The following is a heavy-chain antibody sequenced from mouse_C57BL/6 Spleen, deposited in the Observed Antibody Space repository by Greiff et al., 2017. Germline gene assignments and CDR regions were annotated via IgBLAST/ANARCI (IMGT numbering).Heavy chain of an antibody. Sequence: VKLMESGPGLVQPSQSLSITCTVSGFSLTSYGVHWVRQSPGKGLEWLGVIWSGGSTDYNAAFISRLSISKDNSKSQVFFKMNSLQADDTAIYYCARKRDGSSLYYYAMDYWGQGTSVTVSS. J-gene: IGHJ4*01. CDR3: ARKRDGSSLYYYAMDY. V-gene: IGHV2-2*01. CDR1: GFSLTSYG. D-gene: IGHD1-1*01. CDR2: IWSGGST.